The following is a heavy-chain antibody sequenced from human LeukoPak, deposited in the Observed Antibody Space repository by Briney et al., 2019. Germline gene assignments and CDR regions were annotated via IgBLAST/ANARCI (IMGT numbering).Heavy chain of an antibody. J-gene: IGHJ4*02. Sequence: GESLKISRKASGYSLHNNWIGRVRQMPGKGLEWMGIIYPGYYYNRLSPSFQGQVTLPPDKSISPAYLPWGSLKASGTAMYFFARAGNYFDYWGQGTLVTVSS. CDR1: GYSLHNNW. CDR3: ARAGNYFDY. CDR2: IYPGYYYN. D-gene: IGHD3-10*01. V-gene: IGHV5-51*01.